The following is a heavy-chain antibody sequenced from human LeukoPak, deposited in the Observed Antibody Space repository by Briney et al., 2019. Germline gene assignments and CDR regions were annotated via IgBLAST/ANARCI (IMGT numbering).Heavy chain of an antibody. CDR1: GYTFTSYD. CDR2: ISGYNGDT. V-gene: IGHV1-18*01. D-gene: IGHD6-19*01. CDR3: ARGQQWLVYFDY. Sequence: ASVKVSCKASGYTFTSYDINWVRPAPGQGLEGMGWISGYNGDTNYAQKVQGRVTMTTDTSTSTAYMELRTLRSDDTAVYYCARGQQWLVYFDYWGQGSLVTVSS. J-gene: IGHJ4*02.